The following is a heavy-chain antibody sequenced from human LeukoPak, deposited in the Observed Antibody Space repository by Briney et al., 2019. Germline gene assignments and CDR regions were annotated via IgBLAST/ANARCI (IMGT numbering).Heavy chain of an antibody. CDR2: ITSGGDYT. D-gene: IGHD3-9*01. CDR3: ARGHYDILTASYKWTPDY. J-gene: IGHJ4*02. CDR1: GFTFSTYH. Sequence: GGSLRLSCAASGFTFSTYHMNWVRQAPGKGLEGVSSITSGGDYTYYADSVKGRFTTSRDNAKNSLSLQLSSLRAEDTAVYYCARGHYDILTASYKWTPDYWGQGTLVTVSS. V-gene: IGHV3-21*06.